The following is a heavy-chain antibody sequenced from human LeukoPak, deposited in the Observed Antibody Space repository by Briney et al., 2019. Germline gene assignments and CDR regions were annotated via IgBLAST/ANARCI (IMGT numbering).Heavy chain of an antibody. CDR3: ARPRINYGEYYYYGMDV. Sequence: SETLSLTCTVSGGSISSSSYYWGWIRQPPGKGLEWIGSIYYSGSTYYNPSLKSRVTISVDTSKNQFSLKLSSVTAADTAVYYCARPRINYGEYYYYGMDVWGQGTTVTVSS. CDR1: GGSISSSSYY. D-gene: IGHD4-17*01. J-gene: IGHJ6*02. V-gene: IGHV4-39*01. CDR2: IYYSGST.